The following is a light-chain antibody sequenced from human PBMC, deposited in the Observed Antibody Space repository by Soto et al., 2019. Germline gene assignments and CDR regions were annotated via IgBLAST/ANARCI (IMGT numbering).Light chain of an antibody. CDR3: QQYGSSPRT. V-gene: IGKV3-20*01. Sequence: EIVLTQSPGTLSLSLGERATLSCRASQSVSSSYLAWYQQKPGQAPRHLIYGASSRATGIPDRFSGSGSGTDFTLTISRLEPEDFAVYYCQQYGSSPRTFGQGTKVEI. CDR2: GAS. CDR1: QSVSSSY. J-gene: IGKJ1*01.